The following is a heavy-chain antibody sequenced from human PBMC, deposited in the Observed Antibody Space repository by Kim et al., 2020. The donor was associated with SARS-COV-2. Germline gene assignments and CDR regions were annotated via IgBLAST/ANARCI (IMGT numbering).Heavy chain of an antibody. CDR1: GFTFSDYY. CDR2: ISSSGSTI. V-gene: IGHV3-11*01. D-gene: IGHD3-22*01. Sequence: GGSLRLSCAASGFTFSDYYMSWIRQAPGKGLEWVSYISSSGSTIYYADSVKGQFTISRDNAKNSLYLQMNSLRAEDTAVYYCARSVGVVVIYSFDYWGQGTLVTVSS. CDR3: ARSVGVVVIYSFDY. J-gene: IGHJ4*02.